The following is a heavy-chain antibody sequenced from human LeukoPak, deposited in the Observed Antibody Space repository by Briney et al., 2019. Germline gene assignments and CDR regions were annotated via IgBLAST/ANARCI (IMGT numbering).Heavy chain of an antibody. D-gene: IGHD3-10*01. CDR1: AFTFRSYA. CDR3: AKNYESGRGVPYGMDV. Sequence: GGSLRLSCAASAFTFRSYAMSWVRQAGGKGLEWVSAIGSGSGGTTIYADSVKGRFTISRDNSKNTLYLQMSSLRDEDTAVYYCAKNYESGRGVPYGMDVWGQGTTVTVSS. CDR2: IGSGSGGTT. V-gene: IGHV3-23*01. J-gene: IGHJ6*02.